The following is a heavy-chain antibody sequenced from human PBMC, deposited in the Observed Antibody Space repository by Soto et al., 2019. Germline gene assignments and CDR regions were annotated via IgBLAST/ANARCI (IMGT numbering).Heavy chain of an antibody. D-gene: IGHD2-2*01. V-gene: IGHV3-23*01. CDR2: ISDNGGST. CDR3: AKSGVLPAILYYYMDV. Sequence: EVQLLESGGGLVQPGGSLRLSCAASGFTFISYAMSWVRQAPGKGLEWVSGISDNGGSTYYGDSVKGRFTISRDNFKNTLYLQMKSLSAEDTAVYYCAKSGVLPAILYYYMDVWGKGTAVTVSS. CDR1: GFTFISYA. J-gene: IGHJ6*03.